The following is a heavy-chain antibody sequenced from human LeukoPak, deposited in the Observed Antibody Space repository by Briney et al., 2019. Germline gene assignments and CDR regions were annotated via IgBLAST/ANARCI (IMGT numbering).Heavy chain of an antibody. CDR3: ARAAPGIAVAGTRRWYYFDY. Sequence: ASVKVSCKASGYTFTSYAMHWVRQAPGQRLEWMGWINAGNGNTKYSQKFQGRVTITRDTSASTAYMELSSLRSEDTAVYYCARAAPGIAVAGTRRWYYFDYWGQGTLVTVSS. J-gene: IGHJ4*02. D-gene: IGHD6-19*01. CDR1: GYTFTSYA. V-gene: IGHV1-3*01. CDR2: INAGNGNT.